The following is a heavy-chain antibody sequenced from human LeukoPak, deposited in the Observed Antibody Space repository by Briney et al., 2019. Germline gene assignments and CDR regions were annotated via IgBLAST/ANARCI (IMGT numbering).Heavy chain of an antibody. CDR1: GGSISSGSYY. Sequence: PSQTLSLTCTVSGGSISSGSYYWSWIRQPAGEGLEWIGRIYTSGSTNYNPSLKSRVTISVDTSKNQFSLKLSSVTAADTAVYYCARSGYYDGADYWGQGTLVTVSS. V-gene: IGHV4-61*02. CDR2: IYTSGST. CDR3: ARSGYYDGADY. J-gene: IGHJ4*02. D-gene: IGHD3-22*01.